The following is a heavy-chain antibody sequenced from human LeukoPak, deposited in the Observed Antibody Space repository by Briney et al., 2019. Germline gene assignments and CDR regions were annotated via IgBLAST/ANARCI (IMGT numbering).Heavy chain of an antibody. V-gene: IGHV3-23*01. Sequence: RSGGSLRLSCAASGFTFRTYAVSWVRQAPGKGLEWVSAISGSGGSTYYADSVKGRFPISRDNSKNTLYLQMNSLRVEDTAVYYCAKGYGTTGTASSNWFDPWGQGTLVTVSS. D-gene: IGHD1-1*01. J-gene: IGHJ5*02. CDR2: ISGSGGST. CDR1: GFTFRTYA. CDR3: AKGYGTTGTASSNWFDP.